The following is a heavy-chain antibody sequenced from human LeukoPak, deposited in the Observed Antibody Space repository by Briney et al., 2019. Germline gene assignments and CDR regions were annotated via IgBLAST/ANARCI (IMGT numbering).Heavy chain of an antibody. CDR1: GGSISSYR. CDR3: ARQYSSGWYGISYYYYYGMDV. D-gene: IGHD6-19*01. Sequence: PSETLSLTCTVSGGSISSYRWSWIRQPPGKALEWIGYIYNSGSTSYNPSLRSRVTISVDTSKNQFSLKLSSVTAADTAVYYCARQYSSGWYGISYYYYYGMDVWGQGTTVTVSS. CDR2: IYNSGST. V-gene: IGHV4-59*08. J-gene: IGHJ6*02.